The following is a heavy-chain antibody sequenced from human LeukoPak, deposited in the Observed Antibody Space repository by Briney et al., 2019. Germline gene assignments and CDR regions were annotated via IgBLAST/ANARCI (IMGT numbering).Heavy chain of an antibody. CDR2: IYYSGST. CDR3: ASRNYYDSSGYSRVDY. Sequence: PETLSLTCTVSGGSISTSNYYWAWIRQPPGKGLEWIGSIYYSGSTYYNPSLKSRVTISVDTSKNQFSLKLSSVTAADTAVYYCASRNYYDSSGYSRVDYWGQGTLVTVSS. CDR1: GGSISTSNYY. J-gene: IGHJ4*02. D-gene: IGHD3-22*01. V-gene: IGHV4-39*01.